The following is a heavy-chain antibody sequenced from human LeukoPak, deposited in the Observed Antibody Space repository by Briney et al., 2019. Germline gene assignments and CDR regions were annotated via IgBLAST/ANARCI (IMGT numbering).Heavy chain of an antibody. V-gene: IGHV1-18*04. Sequence: ASVKVSCKASGYTFTSYGISWVRQAPGQGLGWMGWISAYNGNTNYAQKLQGRVTMTTDTSTSTAYMELRSLRSDDTAVYYCARDSSGWSLTGDWGQGTLVTVSS. D-gene: IGHD6-19*01. J-gene: IGHJ4*02. CDR3: ARDSSGWSLTGD. CDR2: ISAYNGNT. CDR1: GYTFTSYG.